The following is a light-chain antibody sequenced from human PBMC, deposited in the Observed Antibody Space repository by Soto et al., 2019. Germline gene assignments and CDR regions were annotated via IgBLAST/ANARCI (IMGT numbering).Light chain of an antibody. CDR1: QSISNW. V-gene: IGKV1-5*03. CDR3: QQYNSYPYT. Sequence: DIQVTQSPSTLSASVGDRVTITCRASQSISNWLAWYRQKPGKAPKLLIYKASSLESGVSSRFSGSGSGTEFTLTISSLQPDDSATYYCQQYNSYPYTFGQGTKLEIK. CDR2: KAS. J-gene: IGKJ2*01.